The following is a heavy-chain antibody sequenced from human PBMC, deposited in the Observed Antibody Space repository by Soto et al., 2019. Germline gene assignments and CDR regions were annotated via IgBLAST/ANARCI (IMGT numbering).Heavy chain of an antibody. CDR2: IKSDGSST. J-gene: IGHJ4*02. V-gene: IGHV3-74*01. CDR3: ARGREYNGYDDLNY. Sequence: EVQLVESGGGLVQPGGSLRLSCAASGFTFSSYWMHWVRQPPGMGLVWVSRIKSDGSSTDYSDSVKGRITVSRDNAKNTLYLQMDSLRAEDTAVYYCARGREYNGYDDLNYWGQGTLVTVSS. CDR1: GFTFSSYW. D-gene: IGHD5-12*01.